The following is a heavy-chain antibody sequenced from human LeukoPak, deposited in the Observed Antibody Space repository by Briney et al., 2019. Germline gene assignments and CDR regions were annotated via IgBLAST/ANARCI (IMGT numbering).Heavy chain of an antibody. CDR1: GYSFTTYW. CDR2: FFPGDSDT. Sequence: GESLKISCKASGYSFTTYWIGWVRQMPGKGLEWMGMFFPGDSDTRKSPSFQDQVTLSADKSITTAYLRWSSLKASDTAMYYCARGPRVGNWNEALDYWGQGTLVTVSS. J-gene: IGHJ4*02. D-gene: IGHD1-1*01. V-gene: IGHV5-51*01. CDR3: ARGPRVGNWNEALDY.